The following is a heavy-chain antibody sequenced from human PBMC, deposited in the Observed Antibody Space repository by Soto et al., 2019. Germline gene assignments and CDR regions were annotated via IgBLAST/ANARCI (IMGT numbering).Heavy chain of an antibody. CDR3: TRRYNWKDYDFDP. CDR2: SYYSVTS. CDR1: GGSIRVQSYY. V-gene: IGHV4-39*01. J-gene: IGHJ5*02. D-gene: IGHD1-20*01. Sequence: SGALSLHCTLSGGSIRVQSYYWTWIRQTPGKGREGVVSSYYSVTSYFNPALNGRVTISVDTSTNQFSLRLTSVTTANTAVYYCTRRYNWKDYDFDPWGQGNLVTVSS.